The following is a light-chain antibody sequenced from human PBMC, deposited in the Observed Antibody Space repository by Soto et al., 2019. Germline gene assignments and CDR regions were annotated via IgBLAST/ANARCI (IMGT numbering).Light chain of an antibody. V-gene: IGKV1-39*01. CDR2: AAS. Sequence: DIQMTQSPSSLSASVGDRVTITCRASQSISSYLHWYQQKPGKAPKLLIYAASSLQSGVPSRFSGSGSGTDLTLTISSLQPEDFATYYCQQSYSTPGWTFGQGTKVEIK. J-gene: IGKJ1*01. CDR1: QSISSY. CDR3: QQSYSTPGWT.